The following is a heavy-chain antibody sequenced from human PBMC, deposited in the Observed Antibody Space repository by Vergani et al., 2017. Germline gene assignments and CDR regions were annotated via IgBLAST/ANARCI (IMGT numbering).Heavy chain of an antibody. V-gene: IGHV3-21*01. CDR3: ARDSHYYDIXTGYYNRASYYYYGMDV. D-gene: IGHD3-9*01. J-gene: IGHJ6*02. CDR1: GFTFSSYS. Sequence: EVQLVESGGGLVKPGGSLRLSCAASGFTFSSYSMNWVRQAPGKGLEWVSSISSSSSYIYYADSVKGRFTISRDNAKNSLYLQMNSLRAEDTAVYYCARDSHYYDIXTGYYNRASYYYYGMDVWGQGTTVTVSS. CDR2: ISSSSSYI.